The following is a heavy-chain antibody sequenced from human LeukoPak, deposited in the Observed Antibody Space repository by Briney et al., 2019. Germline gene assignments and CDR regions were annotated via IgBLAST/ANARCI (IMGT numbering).Heavy chain of an antibody. CDR3: ATDVRSSPLGF. V-gene: IGHV3-9*01. J-gene: IGHJ4*01. CDR1: GFTFDDYA. Sequence: PGRSLRLSCAASGFTFDDYAMHWVRQAPGKGLEWVSGISWNSGSIGYADSVKGRFSISRDSSNNTLFLQMSNLRADDSGLYYCATDVRSSPLGFWGHGTLVTVSS. D-gene: IGHD6-13*01. CDR2: ISWNSGSI.